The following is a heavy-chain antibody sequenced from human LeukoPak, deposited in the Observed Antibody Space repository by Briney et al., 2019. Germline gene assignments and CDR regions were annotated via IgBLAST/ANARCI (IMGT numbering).Heavy chain of an antibody. CDR3: ARVGQYRSSTSCYGKYNWFDP. J-gene: IGHJ5*02. CDR2: INHSGST. CDR1: GGSFSGYY. Sequence: KPSETLSLTCAVYGGSFSGYYWSWIRQPPGKGLEWIGEINHSGSTNYNPSLKGRVTISVDTSKNQFSLKLSSVTAADTAVYYCARVGQYRSSTSCYGKYNWFDPWGQGTLVTVSS. D-gene: IGHD2-2*01. V-gene: IGHV4-34*01.